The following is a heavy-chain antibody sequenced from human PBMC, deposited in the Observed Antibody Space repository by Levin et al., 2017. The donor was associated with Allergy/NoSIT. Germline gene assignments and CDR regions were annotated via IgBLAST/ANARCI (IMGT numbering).Heavy chain of an antibody. V-gene: IGHV4-31*03. CDR1: GDSISSGGYY. CDR2: IYYSGGT. CDR3: ARVSHPLNWIDP. Sequence: SSETLSLTCTVSGDSISSGGYYWSWIRQHPGKGLEWIGYIYYSGGTYYNPSLKSRVTISLDTSKNQFSLKLSSVTAADTAVYHCARVSHPLNWIDPWGQGTLVTVSS. J-gene: IGHJ5*02.